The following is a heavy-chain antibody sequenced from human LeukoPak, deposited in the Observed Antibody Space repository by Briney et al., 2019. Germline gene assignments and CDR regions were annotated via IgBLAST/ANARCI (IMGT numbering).Heavy chain of an antibody. CDR1: GFTFSDYS. CDR2: ISSGSTYK. J-gene: IGHJ4*02. V-gene: IGHV3-21*01. Sequence: PGGSLRLSCAASGFTFSDYSMHWVRQAPGKGLEWVSSISSGSTYKYSADSVKGRFTISRDNAKNSLFLQMNSLGAEDSAVYYCTRGPTLIGVAGTWPLDYWGQGTLVTVSS. CDR3: TRGPTLIGVAGTWPLDY. D-gene: IGHD6-19*01.